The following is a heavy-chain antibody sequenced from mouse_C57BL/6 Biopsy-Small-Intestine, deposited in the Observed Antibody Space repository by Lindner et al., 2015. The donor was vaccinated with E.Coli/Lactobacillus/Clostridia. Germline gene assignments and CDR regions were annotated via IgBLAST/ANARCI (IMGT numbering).Heavy chain of an antibody. Sequence: SVKVSCKASGFTFTDYWMHWVRQAPGQGLEWMGIINPSGETTSYAQKFQGRVTMTRDTSTSTVYMEVTSLESEDTAFYYCARDNSYDLSGRSGWWFDPWGQGTLVTVSS. V-gene: IGHV1-64*01. CDR3: ARDNSYDLSGRSGWWFDP. CDR1: GFTFTDYW. J-gene: IGHJ4*01. CDR2: INPSGETT. D-gene: IGHD1-1*02.